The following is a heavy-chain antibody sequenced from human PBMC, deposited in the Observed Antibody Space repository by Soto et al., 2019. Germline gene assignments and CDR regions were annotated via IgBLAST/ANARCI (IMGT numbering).Heavy chain of an antibody. J-gene: IGHJ4*02. D-gene: IGHD3-22*01. CDR3: AKEPFSRDCYDSSGYCDY. V-gene: IGHV3-23*01. CDR2: ISGSGGST. CDR1: GFTFSSYA. Sequence: GGSLRLSCAASGFTFSSYAMSWVRQAPGKGLEWVSAISGSGGSTYYADSVKGRFTISRDNSKNTLYLQMNSLRAEDTAVYYCAKEPFSRDCYDSSGYCDYWGQGTLVTVSS.